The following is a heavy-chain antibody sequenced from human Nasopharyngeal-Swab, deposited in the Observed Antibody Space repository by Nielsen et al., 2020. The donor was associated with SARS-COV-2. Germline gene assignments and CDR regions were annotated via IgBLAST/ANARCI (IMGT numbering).Heavy chain of an antibody. D-gene: IGHD1-20*01. CDR1: GFTFDDYT. Sequence: GSLKISCAASGFTFDDYTMHWVRQVPGKGLEWVCLISWHSSFTYYADSVKGRFTISRDNSKNSLYLQMNSLTTEDTAFYYCVKDPDPTPLTWYFDLWGRGTLVTVTS. CDR2: ISWHSSFT. V-gene: IGHV3-43*01. CDR3: VKDPDPTPLTWYFDL. J-gene: IGHJ2*01.